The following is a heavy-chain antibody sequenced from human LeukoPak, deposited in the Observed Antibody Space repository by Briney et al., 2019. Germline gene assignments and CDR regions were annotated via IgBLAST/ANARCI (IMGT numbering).Heavy chain of an antibody. Sequence: GGSLRLSCAASGFTFISYAMSSVRQAPGKGLEWVSAICGSGGSTYYADSVKGRFTISRDNSKNTLYLQMNSLRAEDTAVYYCAKDPRQQQLVPYWGQGTLVTVSS. D-gene: IGHD6-13*01. CDR2: ICGSGGST. CDR1: GFTFISYA. CDR3: AKDPRQQQLVPY. V-gene: IGHV3-23*01. J-gene: IGHJ4*02.